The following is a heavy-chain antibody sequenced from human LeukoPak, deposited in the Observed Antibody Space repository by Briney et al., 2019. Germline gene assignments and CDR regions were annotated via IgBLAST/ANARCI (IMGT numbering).Heavy chain of an antibody. J-gene: IGHJ4*02. D-gene: IGHD5-12*01. CDR2: IYYSGST. CDR3: ARRGYDSRSLTYYFDY. Sequence: SETLSLTCTVSGGSISSSNYYWGWIRQPPGKGLEWIGSIYYSGSTYYNPSLKSRVTISVDTSKNQFSLKLSSVTAADTAVYYCARRGYDSRSLTYYFDYWGQGTLVTVSS. V-gene: IGHV4-39*01. CDR1: GGSISSSNYY.